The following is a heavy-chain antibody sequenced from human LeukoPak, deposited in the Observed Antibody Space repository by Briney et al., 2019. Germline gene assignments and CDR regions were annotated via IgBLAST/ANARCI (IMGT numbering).Heavy chain of an antibody. CDR1: GYSFSNYW. CDR2: TYPGDYET. D-gene: IGHD2-21*02. V-gene: IGHV5-51*01. Sequence: GESLKISCEGSGYSFSNYWIGWVRQMPGKGLEWMGITYPGDYETRYSPSFQGLVTISVDKSISTAYPQWSSLKASDTAMYYCAIPPGYCGNDCSFDHWGQGTLVTVSS. CDR3: AIPPGYCGNDCSFDH. J-gene: IGHJ4*02.